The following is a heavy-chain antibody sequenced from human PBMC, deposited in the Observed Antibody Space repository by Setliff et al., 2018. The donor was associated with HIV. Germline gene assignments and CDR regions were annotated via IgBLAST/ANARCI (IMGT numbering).Heavy chain of an antibody. V-gene: IGHV4-39*07. CDR1: GGSISRSSYY. J-gene: IGHJ4*02. Sequence: SETLSLTCTVSGGSISRSSYYWGWVRQPPGKGLEWIGSMNYSGSTYYTPSLKSRITISLDTSKNQFSLRMRSVTAADTAVYYCARVYVDTAVLRVLEYYFDSWGQGILVTVS. CDR2: MNYSGST. D-gene: IGHD5-18*01. CDR3: ARVYVDTAVLRVLEYYFDS.